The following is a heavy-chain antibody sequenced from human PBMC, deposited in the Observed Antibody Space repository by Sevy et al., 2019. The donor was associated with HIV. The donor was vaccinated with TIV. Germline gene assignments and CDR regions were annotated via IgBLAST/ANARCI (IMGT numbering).Heavy chain of an antibody. V-gene: IGHV3-15*07. D-gene: IGHD3-22*01. CDR3: TTDLAPCSETSTYNYLRPDAY. J-gene: IGHJ4*02. CDR1: GVSFSNAW. CDR2: IKCTIDGGPPP. Sequence: GGSLRLSCAASGVSFSNAWMNWVRQAPGKGLEWVGHIKCTIDGGPPPRYAAPGSYRFTISKDYSSDTLYVHLQMNNLRTEDTAVYYCTTDLAPCSETSTYNYLRPDAYWGQGTLVTVSS.